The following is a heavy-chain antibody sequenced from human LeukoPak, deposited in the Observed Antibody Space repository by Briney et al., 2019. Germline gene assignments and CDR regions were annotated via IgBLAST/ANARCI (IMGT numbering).Heavy chain of an antibody. CDR2: ISYDGSNK. V-gene: IGHV3-30-3*01. D-gene: IGHD1-26*01. CDR1: GFTFSNAW. J-gene: IGHJ4*02. CDR3: ASPRYVGVFDY. Sequence: RGSLRLSCAASGFTFSNAWMSWVRQAPGKGLEWVAVISYDGSNKYYADSVKGRFTISRDNSKNTLYLQMNSLRAEDTAVYYCASPRYVGVFDYWGQGTLVTVS.